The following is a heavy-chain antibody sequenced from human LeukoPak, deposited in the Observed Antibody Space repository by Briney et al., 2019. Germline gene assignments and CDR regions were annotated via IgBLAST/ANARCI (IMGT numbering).Heavy chain of an antibody. CDR1: GGSISSYY. CDR3: ARAGVVGAVDAFDI. D-gene: IGHD1-26*01. CDR2: IYYSGST. Sequence: KPSETLSLTCTVSGGSISSYYWSWIRQPPGKGLEWIGYIYYSGSTNYNPSLKSRVTISVDTSKNQFSLKLSSVTAADTAVYYCARAGVVGAVDAFDIWGQGTMVTVSS. J-gene: IGHJ3*02. V-gene: IGHV4-59*01.